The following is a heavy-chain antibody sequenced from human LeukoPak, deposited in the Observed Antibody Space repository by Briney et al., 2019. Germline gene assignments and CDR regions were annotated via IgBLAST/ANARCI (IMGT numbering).Heavy chain of an antibody. D-gene: IGHD3-22*01. CDR2: IIPIFGTA. V-gene: IGHV1-69*13. J-gene: IGHJ4*02. Sequence: SVKVSCKASGGTFSSYAISWVRQAPGQGLEWMGGIIPIFGTANYAQKFQGRVTITADESTSTAYMELSSLRSEDTAVYYCAIEVQGQGYYDSSGYSVGAFDIWGQGTLVTVSS. CDR1: GGTFSSYA. CDR3: AIEVQGQGYYDSSGYSVGAFDI.